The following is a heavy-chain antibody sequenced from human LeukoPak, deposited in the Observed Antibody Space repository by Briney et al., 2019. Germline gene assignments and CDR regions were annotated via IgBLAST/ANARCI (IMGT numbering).Heavy chain of an antibody. CDR2: IIPIFGIA. CDR3: ARDWYYDSSGYYHGPDY. CDR1: GGTFSSYA. Sequence: ASVKVSCKASGGTFSSYAISWVRQAPGQGLEWMGRIIPIFGIANYAQKFQGRVTITADKSTSTAYMELSSLRSEDTAVYYCARDWYYDSSGYYHGPDYWGQGTLVTVSS. V-gene: IGHV1-69*04. J-gene: IGHJ4*02. D-gene: IGHD3-22*01.